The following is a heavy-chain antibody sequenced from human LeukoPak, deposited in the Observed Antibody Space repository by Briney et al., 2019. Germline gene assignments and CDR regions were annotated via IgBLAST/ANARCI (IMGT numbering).Heavy chain of an antibody. CDR1: GGSISSYY. CDR2: IYYSGST. CDR3: ARGRVYLLRSGSYYRSRASNFDY. V-gene: IGHV4-59*12. J-gene: IGHJ4*02. Sequence: PSETLSLTCTVSGGSISSYYWSWIRQPPGKGLEWIGYIYYSGSTNYNPSLKSRVTISVDTSKNQFSLKLSSVTAADTAVYYCARGRVYLLRSGSYYRSRASNFDYWGQGTLVTVSS. D-gene: IGHD3-10*01.